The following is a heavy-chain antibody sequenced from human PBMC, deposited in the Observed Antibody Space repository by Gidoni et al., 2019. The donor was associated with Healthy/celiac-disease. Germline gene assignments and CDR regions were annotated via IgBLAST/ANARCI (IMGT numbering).Heavy chain of an antibody. CDR3: ARAATYAPIGY. CDR1: GYTFTGYY. D-gene: IGHD3-10*01. CDR2: INPNSGGT. Sequence: QVPLVQSGAEVKKHGTSVTVSCKASGYTFTGYYMHWVLQAPGQGLEWMGWINPNSGGTNFAHKFQGRVTMTRDTSISTAYMELSRLRSDDTAVYYCARAATYAPIGYWGQGTLVTVSS. V-gene: IGHV1-2*07. J-gene: IGHJ4*02.